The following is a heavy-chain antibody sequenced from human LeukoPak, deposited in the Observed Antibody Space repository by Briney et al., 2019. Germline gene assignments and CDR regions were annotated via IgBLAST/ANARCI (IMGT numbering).Heavy chain of an antibody. V-gene: IGHV4-34*01. CDR3: AITKNYYGSGSYNWFDP. CDR1: GGSFSGYY. CDR2: INHSGST. D-gene: IGHD3-10*01. J-gene: IGHJ5*02. Sequence: PSETLSLTCAVYGGSFSGYYWSWIRQPPGKGLEWIGEINHSGSTNYNPSLKSRVTISVDTSKNQFSLKLSSVTAADTAVYYCAITKNYYGSGSYNWFDPWGQGTLVTVSS.